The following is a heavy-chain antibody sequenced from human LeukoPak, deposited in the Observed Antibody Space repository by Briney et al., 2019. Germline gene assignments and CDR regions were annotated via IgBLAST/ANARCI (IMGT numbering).Heavy chain of an antibody. Sequence: PGGSLRLSCAASGFTFSTQSMNWVRQAPGRGLEWVSYITSRSTTIYYADSVKGRFTVSRDNAKNSLFLQMNSLRDEDTAVYYCARGGVDYCTSTRCYISTRYFDVWGRGTLVTVSS. J-gene: IGHJ2*01. D-gene: IGHD2-2*02. CDR1: GFTFSTQS. CDR3: ARGGVDYCTSTRCYISTRYFDV. CDR2: ITSRSTTI. V-gene: IGHV3-48*02.